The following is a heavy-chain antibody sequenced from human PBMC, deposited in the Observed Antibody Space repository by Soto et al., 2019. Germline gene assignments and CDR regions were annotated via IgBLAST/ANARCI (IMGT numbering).Heavy chain of an antibody. D-gene: IGHD6-13*01. V-gene: IGHV3-15*01. CDR3: EGQLVLGGIDY. CDR1: GFTFSNAW. CDR2: IKSKTDGGTT. J-gene: IGHJ4*02. Sequence: EVQLVESGGGLVKPGGSLRLSCAASGFTFSNAWMSWVRQAPGKGLEWVGRIKSKTDGGTTDYAAPVKGRFTISRDDSKNTLYLQMNSLKTEDTAVYYCEGQLVLGGIDYWGQGTLVTVSS.